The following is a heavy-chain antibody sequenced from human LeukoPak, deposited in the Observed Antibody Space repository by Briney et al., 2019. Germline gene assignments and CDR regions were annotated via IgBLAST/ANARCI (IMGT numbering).Heavy chain of an antibody. CDR1: GGSISSGGYY. V-gene: IGHV4-31*03. J-gene: IGHJ3*02. CDR3: ARGWEEMAGFDI. CDR2: IYYSGST. Sequence: PSETLSLTCTVSGGSISSGGYYWSWIRQHPGKGLEWIGYIYYSGSTYYNPSLKSRVTISVDTSKNQFSLKLSSVTAADTAVYYCARGWEEMAGFDIWGQGTMVTVSS. D-gene: IGHD6-19*01.